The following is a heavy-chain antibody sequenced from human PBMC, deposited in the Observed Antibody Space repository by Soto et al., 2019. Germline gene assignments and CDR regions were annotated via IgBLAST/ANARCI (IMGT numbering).Heavy chain of an antibody. CDR2: IYHSGST. J-gene: IGHJ5*02. V-gene: IGHV4-30-2*01. D-gene: IGHD2-2*01. CDR3: ARTERVPAAPYFGP. Sequence: SETLSLTCAVSGGSISSGGYSWSWIRQPPGKGLGWIGYIYHSGSTYYNPSLKSRVTISVDRSKNQFSLKLSSVTAADTAVYYCARTERVPAAPYFGPWGQGTLVTVSS. CDR1: GGSISSGGYS.